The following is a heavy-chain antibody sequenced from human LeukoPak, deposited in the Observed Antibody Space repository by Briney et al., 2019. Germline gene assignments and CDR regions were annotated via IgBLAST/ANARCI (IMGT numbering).Heavy chain of an antibody. Sequence: ASLKVSCKASGGTFSSYAISWVRQAPGQGLEWMGGIIPIFGTANYAQKFQGRVTITADESTSTAYMELSSLRSEDTAVYYCARKNEMSSYYYYYGMDVWGQGTTVTVSS. CDR3: ARKNEMSSYYYYYGMDV. D-gene: IGHD1-1*01. J-gene: IGHJ6*02. CDR1: GGTFSSYA. V-gene: IGHV1-69*13. CDR2: IIPIFGTA.